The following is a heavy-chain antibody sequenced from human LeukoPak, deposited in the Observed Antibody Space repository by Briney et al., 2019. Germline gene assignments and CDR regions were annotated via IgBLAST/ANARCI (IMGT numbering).Heavy chain of an antibody. Sequence: AGRSLRLSCAASGFNFSSYGMHWVRQAPGKGLEWVAVISYDGSNKYYADSVKGRFTISRDNSKNTLYLQMNSLRAEDTAVYYCAKGGGYSLVWFDPWGQGTLVTVSS. V-gene: IGHV3-30*18. CDR3: AKGGGYSLVWFDP. CDR1: GFNFSSYG. J-gene: IGHJ5*02. D-gene: IGHD5-18*01. CDR2: ISYDGSNK.